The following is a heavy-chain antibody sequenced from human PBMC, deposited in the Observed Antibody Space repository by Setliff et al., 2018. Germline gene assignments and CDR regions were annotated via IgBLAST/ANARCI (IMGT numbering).Heavy chain of an antibody. V-gene: IGHV3-21*01. CDR3: ARGVVAADGLYYFDH. CDR1: GFTFSSYS. Sequence: PGGSLRLSCAASGFTFSSYSMNWVRQAPGKGLEWVSIISSSNKYIYYAGSVKGRFIISRDNAKNSLHLQMDSLRAEDAAVYYCARGVVAADGLYYFDHWGQGTLVTVSS. D-gene: IGHD6-13*01. CDR2: ISSSNKYI. J-gene: IGHJ4*02.